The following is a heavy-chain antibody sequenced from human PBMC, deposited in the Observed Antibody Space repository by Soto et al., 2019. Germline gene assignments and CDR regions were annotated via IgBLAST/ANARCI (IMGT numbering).Heavy chain of an antibody. CDR3: ASGPDLYYDFWSGYYRASYYYYGMDV. CDR2: MNPNSGNT. Sequence: QVQLVQSGAEVKKPGASVKVSCKASGYTFTSYDINWVRQATGQGLEWMGWMNPNSGNTGYAQKFQGRVTMTKNTSISTAYIELSSLRSEDTAVYYCASGPDLYYDFWSGYYRASYYYYGMDVWGQGTTVTVSS. CDR1: GYTFTSYD. V-gene: IGHV1-8*01. J-gene: IGHJ6*02. D-gene: IGHD3-3*01.